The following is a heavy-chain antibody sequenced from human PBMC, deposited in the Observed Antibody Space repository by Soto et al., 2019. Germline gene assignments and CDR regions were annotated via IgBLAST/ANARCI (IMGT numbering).Heavy chain of an antibody. CDR3: ARARFSQWSQDYYGLDV. CDR2: INHSGSP. V-gene: IGHV4-34*01. CDR1: GSLPVGSLSTYF. D-gene: IGHD3-3*01. Sequence: PSETLSLTCGLSGSLPVGSLSTYFWTWIRQPPGKGLEWIGEINHSGSPNYSPSLRGRVTISLDTSKKQFSLNLSSVTAADTAVYFCARARFSQWSQDYYGLDVWGHGPSVTAS. J-gene: IGHJ6*02.